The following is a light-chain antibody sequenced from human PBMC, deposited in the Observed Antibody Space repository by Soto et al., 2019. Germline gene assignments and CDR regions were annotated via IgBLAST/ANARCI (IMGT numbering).Light chain of an antibody. Sequence: DIPMTQSPSSLSASIGDRVTITCRASQGISNSLAWFQQKPGRVPKLLIYAAFTLQSGVPSRFSGSGSGTDFTLTIRSLQPEDVATSYCQKYNIAPFTFGPGTNVD. CDR3: QKYNIAPFT. J-gene: IGKJ3*01. CDR2: AAF. CDR1: QGISNS. V-gene: IGKV1-27*01.